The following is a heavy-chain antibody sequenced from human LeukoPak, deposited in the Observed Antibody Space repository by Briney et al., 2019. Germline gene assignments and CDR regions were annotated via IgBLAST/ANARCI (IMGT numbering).Heavy chain of an antibody. V-gene: IGHV3-23*01. CDR1: GFAFSSYA. CDR2: IRGSGGTT. Sequence: GGSLRLSCAASGFAFSSYAMSWVRQAPGKGLEWVSAIRGSGGTTYYAHSVKGRFTISRDNSKNTVYLLMNSLRAEDKAVYYCAKDLHTCTWGSFEYWGQGSLVTVPS. D-gene: IGHD7-27*01. J-gene: IGHJ4*02. CDR3: AKDLHTCTWGSFEY.